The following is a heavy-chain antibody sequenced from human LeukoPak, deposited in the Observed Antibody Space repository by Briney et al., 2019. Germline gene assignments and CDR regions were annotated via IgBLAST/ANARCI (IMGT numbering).Heavy chain of an antibody. D-gene: IGHD4-11*01. V-gene: IGHV3-33*01. CDR1: GXTFSSNG. CDR2: IWYDGSNK. Sequence: PGGSLRLSCAASGXTFSSNGMHWVRQAPGKGLEWVGVIWYDGSNKYYADSVKGRFTISRDNSKNTLYLQMNSLRAEDTAVYYCARPYYSNYYYYGMDVWGQGTTVTVSS. J-gene: IGHJ6*02. CDR3: ARPYYSNYYYYGMDV.